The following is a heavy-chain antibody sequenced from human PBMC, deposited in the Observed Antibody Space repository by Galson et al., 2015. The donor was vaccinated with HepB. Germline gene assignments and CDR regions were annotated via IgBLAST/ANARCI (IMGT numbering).Heavy chain of an antibody. J-gene: IGHJ4*02. V-gene: IGHV3-30*18. CDR1: GFSFSTFA. CDR3: AKGSQPIWSSIDY. D-gene: IGHD3-3*01. Sequence: SLRLSCAASGFSFSTFAMHWVRQIPGKGLEWVSVISYDGTNEYYADSVKGRFTFSRDTSKNTLSLQMNGLRPEDTAVYYCAKGSQPIWSSIDYWGQGTLVTVSS. CDR2: ISYDGTNE.